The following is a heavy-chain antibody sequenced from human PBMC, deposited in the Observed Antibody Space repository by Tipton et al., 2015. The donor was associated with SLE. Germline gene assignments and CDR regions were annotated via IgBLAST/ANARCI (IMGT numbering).Heavy chain of an antibody. CDR3: ARGLEEYSSSWYVGVPSGMDV. Sequence: TLSLTCAVSGGSISSGGYSWSWIRQPPGKGLEWIGYMYHSGSTYYNPSLKSRVTISVDRSKNQFSLQLNSVTPEDTAVYYCARGLEEYSSSWYVGVPSGMDVWGQGTTVTVSS. CDR1: GGSISSGGYS. V-gene: IGHV4-30-2*01. J-gene: IGHJ6*02. CDR2: MYHSGST. D-gene: IGHD6-13*01.